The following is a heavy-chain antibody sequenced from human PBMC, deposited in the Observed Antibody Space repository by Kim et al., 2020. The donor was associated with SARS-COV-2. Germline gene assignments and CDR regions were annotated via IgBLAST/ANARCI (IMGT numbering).Heavy chain of an antibody. CDR3: ARGFSGDSQYFDY. CDR1: GYSFTSYP. J-gene: IGHJ4*02. V-gene: IGHV1-3*04. D-gene: IGHD2-21*02. Sequence: ASVKVSCKASGYSFTSYPMHWVRQAPGQRPEWVGLIDTGNGNRIYSEKFQDRVTISGDTSASTVYMQLSSLRSEDTAVYYCARGFSGDSQYFDYWGQGILVTVSS. CDR2: IDTGNGNR.